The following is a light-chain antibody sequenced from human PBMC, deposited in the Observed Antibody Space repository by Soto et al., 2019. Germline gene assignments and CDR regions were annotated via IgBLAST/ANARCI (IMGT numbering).Light chain of an antibody. CDR1: SSNIGAGYD. J-gene: IGLJ1*01. V-gene: IGLV1-40*01. CDR2: GNS. CDR3: QSYDSSLNYV. Sequence: QSVLTQPPSVSGAPGQRVTISCTGSSSNIGAGYDVHWYQQLPGTAPKLLIYGNSNRPSGVPDRFSGSKSGTSASLAITGLQAEDEADYYCQSYDSSLNYVFGTGTMVTVL.